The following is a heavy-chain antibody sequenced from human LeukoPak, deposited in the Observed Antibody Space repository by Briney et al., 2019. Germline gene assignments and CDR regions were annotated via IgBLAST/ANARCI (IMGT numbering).Heavy chain of an antibody. V-gene: IGHV4-39*02. CDR3: ARDTPGYDILTGYYLGWFDP. J-gene: IGHJ5*02. CDR2: IYYSGNT. D-gene: IGHD3-9*01. CDR1: GVSISSSNSY. Sequence: SETLSLTCTVSGVSISSSNSYWGWIRQPPGKGLEWIGSIYYSGNTYYNASLKSQVSISIDTSKNQFSLRLTSVTAADTAVYYCARDTPGYDILTGYYLGWFDPWGQGTLVTVSS.